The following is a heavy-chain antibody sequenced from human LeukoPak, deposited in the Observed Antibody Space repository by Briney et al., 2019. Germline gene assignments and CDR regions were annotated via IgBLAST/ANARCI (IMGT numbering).Heavy chain of an antibody. V-gene: IGHV1-2*02. CDR1: GYTFTGYY. Sequence: GASVKVSCKASGYTFTGYYMHWVRQAPGQGLEWMGWINPNSGGTNYAQKFQGRVTMTRDTSISTAYMELSRLRSDDTAVYYCARSIVVVTAGVDYWGQGTLVTVSS. J-gene: IGHJ4*02. CDR2: INPNSGGT. D-gene: IGHD2-21*02. CDR3: ARSIVVVTAGVDY.